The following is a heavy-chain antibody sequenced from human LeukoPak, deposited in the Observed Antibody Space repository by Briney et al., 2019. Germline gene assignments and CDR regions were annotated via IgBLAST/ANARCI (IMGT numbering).Heavy chain of an antibody. V-gene: IGHV1-69*05. CDR3: ARIRYYYDSSGYYFFWFDP. Sequence: SVKVSCKASGGTFSSYAISWVRQAPGQGLEWMGRIIPIFGTANYAQKFQGRVTITTDESTSTAYMELSSLRSEDTAVYYCARIRYYYDSSGYYFFWFDPWGRGTLVTVSS. CDR1: GGTFSSYA. CDR2: IIPIFGTA. D-gene: IGHD3-22*01. J-gene: IGHJ5*02.